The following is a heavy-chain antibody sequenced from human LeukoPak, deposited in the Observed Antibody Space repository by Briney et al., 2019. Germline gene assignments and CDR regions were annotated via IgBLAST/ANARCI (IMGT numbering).Heavy chain of an antibody. Sequence: GGSLRLSCEASGLTFKSYAMAWVRQAPGKGLEWVSVISGSGSNTDSADSVKGRFTISRDNSKNTLYLQMNSLRGDDTAVYYCAKGHYDSWSGFYGIWYWGQGTLVTVSS. CDR3: AKGHYDSWSGFYGIWY. CDR1: GLTFKSYA. V-gene: IGHV3-23*01. CDR2: ISGSGSNT. J-gene: IGHJ4*02. D-gene: IGHD3-3*01.